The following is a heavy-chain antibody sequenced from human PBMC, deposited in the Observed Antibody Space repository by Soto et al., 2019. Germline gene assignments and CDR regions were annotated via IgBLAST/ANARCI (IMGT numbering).Heavy chain of an antibody. V-gene: IGHV2-5*02. CDR2: IYWVDDK. CDR3: AHSRCGGDCLRSYSSHYYYGMDV. J-gene: IGHJ6*02. CDR1: GFSLSTGGVG. D-gene: IGHD2-21*02. Sequence: QITLKESGPTLVKPTQTLTLTCTFSGFSLSTGGVGVGWIRQPPGKALEWLALIYWVDDKRYSPSLKSRLTVTKDTSKNQVVLTMTNMDPVDTATYYCAHSRCGGDCLRSYSSHYYYGMDVWGQGTTVTVSS.